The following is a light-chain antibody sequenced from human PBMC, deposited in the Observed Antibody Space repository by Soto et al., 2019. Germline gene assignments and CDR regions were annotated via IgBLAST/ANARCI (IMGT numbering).Light chain of an antibody. CDR3: QQYKNWPPIT. Sequence: EIVRTKSPATLSVSPGERATVSGRARQSVSSNLAWYQKKPGQAHRLIIYGASNRATGIPARFSGSGSGTEFTLTIRGLQSEDWAVYDGQQYKNWPPITCGQGTRLEIK. CDR2: GAS. CDR1: QSVSSN. J-gene: IGKJ5*01. V-gene: IGKV3-15*01.